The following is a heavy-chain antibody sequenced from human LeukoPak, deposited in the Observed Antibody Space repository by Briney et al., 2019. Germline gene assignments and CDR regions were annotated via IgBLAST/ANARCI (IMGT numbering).Heavy chain of an antibody. J-gene: IGHJ4*02. CDR3: AREGYCSSTSCYWIGDFDY. D-gene: IGHD2-2*01. V-gene: IGHV3-23*01. CDR1: GFTFSRYA. CDR2: IGGSGGTT. Sequence: QTGGSLRLSCAASGFTFSRYAMSWVRQAPGKGLEWVSSIGGSGGTTYYADSVKGRFTISRDNAKNSLYLQMNSLRAEDTAVYYCAREGYCSSTSCYWIGDFDYWGQGTLVTVSS.